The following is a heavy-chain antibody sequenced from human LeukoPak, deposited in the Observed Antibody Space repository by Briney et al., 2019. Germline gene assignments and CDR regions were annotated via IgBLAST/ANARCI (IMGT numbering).Heavy chain of an antibody. CDR1: GFTFSDYY. D-gene: IGHD2-21*02. V-gene: IGHV3-11*01. Sequence: GGSLKLSCAASGFTFSDYYMSWIRQAPGKGLEWVSYISSSGSTIYYADSVKGRFTISRDNAKNSLYLQTNSLRAEDTAVYYCARGYCGGDCYSSFDYWGQGTLVTVSS. J-gene: IGHJ4*02. CDR2: ISSSGSTI. CDR3: ARGYCGGDCYSSFDY.